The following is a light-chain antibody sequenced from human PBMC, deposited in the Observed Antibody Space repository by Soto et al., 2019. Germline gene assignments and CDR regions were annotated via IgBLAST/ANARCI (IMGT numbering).Light chain of an antibody. CDR2: GNN. J-gene: IGLJ1*01. Sequence: QSVLTQPPSVSGAPGQRITISCTGGSSNVGAGYDVHWYQQLPGTAPKLLIYGNNNRPSGVPDRFSGSKSGTSASLAITGIQAEDESDYYCESYDRSLSAYVFGTGTKVTV. V-gene: IGLV1-40*01. CDR3: ESYDRSLSAYV. CDR1: SSNVGAGYD.